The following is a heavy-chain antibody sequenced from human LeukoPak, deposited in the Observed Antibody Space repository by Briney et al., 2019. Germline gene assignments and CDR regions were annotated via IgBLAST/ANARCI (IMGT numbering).Heavy chain of an antibody. J-gene: IGHJ5*02. CDR1: GGTFSSYA. CDR2: IIPIFGTA. V-gene: IGHV1-69*13. CDR3: ARDAPYYHDSSGYYPAMYWFDP. D-gene: IGHD3-22*01. Sequence: ASVKVSCKASGGTFSSYAISWVRQAPGQGLEWMGGIIPIFGTAKYAQKFQGRVTITADESTSTAYMELSSLRSEDTAVYYCARDAPYYHDSSGYYPAMYWFDPWGQGTLVTVSS.